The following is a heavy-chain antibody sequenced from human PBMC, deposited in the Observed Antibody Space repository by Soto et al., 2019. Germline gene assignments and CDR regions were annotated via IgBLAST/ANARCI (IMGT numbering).Heavy chain of an antibody. J-gene: IGHJ6*02. CDR1: GGSFSGYY. V-gene: IGHV4-34*01. CDR2: INHSGST. Sequence: QVQLQQWGAGLLKPSETLSLTCAVYGGSFSGYYWSWIRQPPGKGLEWIGEINHSGSTNYNPSLKSRVTRSVDTSKNQFSLKLSSVTAADTAVYYCARISYGSWYPAYYYYGMDVWGQGTTVTVSS. CDR3: ARISYGSWYPAYYYYGMDV. D-gene: IGHD6-13*01.